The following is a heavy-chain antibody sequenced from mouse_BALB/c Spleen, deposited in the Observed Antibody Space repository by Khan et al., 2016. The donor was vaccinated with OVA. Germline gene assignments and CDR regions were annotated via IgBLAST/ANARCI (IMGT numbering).Heavy chain of an antibody. Sequence: VQLQQSGPELVKPGASVKISCKASGYSFTGYFMNWVMQSHGKSLEWIGRINPHIGETFYNQKFKGKATLTVDESSSTAYMELRSLAYEDSAVLYCARIYSSDFDYWGQGTTLTVSS. D-gene: IGHD1-1*01. V-gene: IGHV1-20*02. J-gene: IGHJ2*01. CDR3: ARIYSSDFDY. CDR1: GYSFTGYF. CDR2: INPHIGET.